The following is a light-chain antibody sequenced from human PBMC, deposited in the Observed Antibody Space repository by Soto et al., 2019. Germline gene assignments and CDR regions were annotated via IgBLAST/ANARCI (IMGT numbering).Light chain of an antibody. CDR3: NSYTSSSTYV. V-gene: IGLV2-18*02. CDR1: SSDVGSFNR. CDR2: EVS. Sequence: QSVLTQPPSVSGSPGQSVAISCTGTSSDVGSFNRVSWYQQPPGTAPKLLIYEVSNRPSGVPDRFSGSKSGNTASLTISGLQAEDEADYYRNSYTSSSTYVFGTG. J-gene: IGLJ1*01.